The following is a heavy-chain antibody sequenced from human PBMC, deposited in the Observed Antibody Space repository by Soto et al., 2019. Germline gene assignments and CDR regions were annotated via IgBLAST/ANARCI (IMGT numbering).Heavy chain of an antibody. CDR3: ARGNRALITSFFAY. J-gene: IGHJ4*02. V-gene: IGHV4-34*11. Sequence: SETLSLTCAVYGGSFSAYYWSWIRQTPGKGLEWIGCVHDSGSTDYNPSIKCRVTMSLHTSKSQFSLNLSSVTAADPATHYCARGNRALITSFFAYWGQGIPVTVSS. CDR1: GGSFSAYY. CDR2: VHDSGST. D-gene: IGHD1-20*01.